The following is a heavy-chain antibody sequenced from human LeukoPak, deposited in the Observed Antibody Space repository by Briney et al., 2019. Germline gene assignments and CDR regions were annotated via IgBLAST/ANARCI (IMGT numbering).Heavy chain of an antibody. Sequence: PSETLSLTCTVSGGSISSGGYYWSWIRQHPGKGLEWIGYIYYSGSTYYNPSLKSRVTISVDTSKNQFSLKLSSVTAADTAVYYCARDQRSSSTGPYFDYWGQGTLVTVSS. CDR2: IYYSGST. CDR1: GGSISSGGYY. CDR3: ARDQRSSSTGPYFDY. D-gene: IGHD5-18*01. J-gene: IGHJ4*02. V-gene: IGHV4-31*03.